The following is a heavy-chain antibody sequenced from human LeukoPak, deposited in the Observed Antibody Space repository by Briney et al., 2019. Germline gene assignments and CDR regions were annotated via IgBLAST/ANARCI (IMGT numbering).Heavy chain of an antibody. CDR2: ISYDGSNK. CDR1: GFAFSSYG. CDR3: AKDGYCSSTSCLGEGSRGAFDI. J-gene: IGHJ3*02. V-gene: IGHV3-30*18. Sequence: PGGSLRLSCAASGFAFSSYGMHWVRQAPGKGLEWVAVISYDGSNKYYADSVKGRFTISRDNSKNTLYLQMNSLRAEDTAVYYCAKDGYCSSTSCLGEGSRGAFDIWGQGTMVTVSS. D-gene: IGHD2-2*03.